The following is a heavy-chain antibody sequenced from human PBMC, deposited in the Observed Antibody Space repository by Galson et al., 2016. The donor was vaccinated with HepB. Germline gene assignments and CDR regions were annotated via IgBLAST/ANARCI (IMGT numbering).Heavy chain of an antibody. D-gene: IGHD1-14*01. CDR2: IKQDGSEK. Sequence: SLRLSCAASGFSFSAYWMSWVRQSPGKGLAWVANIKQDGSEKYYVDSVKGRFTISRDNARNSLYLQVNGLRADDMAVYYRARDRLTSVTRHWTGTTYSYYGMDVWGQGTTVTVSS. CDR3: ARDRLTSVTRHWTGTTYSYYGMDV. J-gene: IGHJ6*02. CDR1: GFSFSAYW. V-gene: IGHV3-7*03.